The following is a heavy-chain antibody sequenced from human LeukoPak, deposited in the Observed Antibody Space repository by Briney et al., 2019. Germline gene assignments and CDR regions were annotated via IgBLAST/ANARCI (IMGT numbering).Heavy chain of an antibody. J-gene: IGHJ6*02. V-gene: IGHV4-59*08. CDR2: MYYSGST. Sequence: PSETLSLICTVSGGSISSYYWSWIRQPPARGLEWIAYMYYSGSTNYNPSLPSRVTISGDPSKNQLSLKLTSVTAADTAVYYCARSTKTAAACGDYNYFYYGMDVWGQGTTVTVSS. CDR3: ARSTKTAAACGDYNYFYYGMDV. D-gene: IGHD6-13*01. CDR1: GGSISSYY.